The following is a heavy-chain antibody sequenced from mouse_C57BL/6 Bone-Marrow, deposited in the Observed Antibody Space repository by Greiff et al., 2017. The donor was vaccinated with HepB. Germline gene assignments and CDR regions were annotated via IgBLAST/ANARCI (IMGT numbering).Heavy chain of an antibody. CDR1: GFTFSDYY. CDR3: ARPTDGYYPAWFAY. CDR2: ISNGGGST. Sequence: EVKLVESGGGLVQPGGSLKLSCAASGFTFSDYYMYWVRQTPEKRLEWVAYISNGGGSTYYPDTVKGRFTISRDNAKHTLYLQMSRLKSEDTAMYYCARPTDGYYPAWFAYWGQGTLVTVSA. D-gene: IGHD2-3*01. V-gene: IGHV5-12*01. J-gene: IGHJ3*01.